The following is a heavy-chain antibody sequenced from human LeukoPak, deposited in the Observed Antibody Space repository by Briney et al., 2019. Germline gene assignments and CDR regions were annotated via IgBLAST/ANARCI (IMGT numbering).Heavy chain of an antibody. D-gene: IGHD3-22*01. V-gene: IGHV4-30-4*08. CDR2: IYYSGST. J-gene: IGHJ4*02. CDR1: GGSISSGDYY. Sequence: SQTLSLTCTVSGGSISSGDYYWSWIRQPPGKGLEWIGYIYYSGSTYYNPSLKSRVTISVDTSKNQFSLKLNSVTSADTAVYYCVRYSSGYCNYWGQGTLVTVSS. CDR3: VRYSSGYCNY.